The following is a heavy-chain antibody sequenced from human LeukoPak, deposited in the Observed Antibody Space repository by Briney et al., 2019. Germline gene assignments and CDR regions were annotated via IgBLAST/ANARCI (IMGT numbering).Heavy chain of an antibody. V-gene: IGHV1-2*06. CDR3: ARVYDSSGTDY. J-gene: IGHJ4*02. Sequence: ASVKVSCKASGYTFTGYYMHWVRQAPGQGLEWMGRINPNSGGTNYARKFQGRVTMTRDTSISTAYMELSRLRSDDTAVYYCARVYDSSGTDYWGQGTLVTVSS. CDR1: GYTFTGYY. CDR2: INPNSGGT. D-gene: IGHD3-22*01.